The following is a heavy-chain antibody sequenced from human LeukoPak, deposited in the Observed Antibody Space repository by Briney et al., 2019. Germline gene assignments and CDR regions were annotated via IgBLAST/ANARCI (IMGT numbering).Heavy chain of an antibody. CDR2: IYSGDST. Sequence: GGSLRLSCAASGFTVSSNYMSWVRQAPGKGLEWVSVIYSGDSTYYADSVKGRFTISRDNSKNTLYLQMNSLRAEDTAVYYCARDGYYGPQKEHWGQGTLVTVSS. J-gene: IGHJ1*01. CDR3: ARDGYYGPQKEH. CDR1: GFTVSSNY. V-gene: IGHV3-53*01. D-gene: IGHD3-10*01.